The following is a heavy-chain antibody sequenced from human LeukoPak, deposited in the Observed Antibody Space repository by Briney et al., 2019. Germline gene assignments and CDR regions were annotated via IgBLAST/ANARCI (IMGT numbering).Heavy chain of an antibody. CDR2: INHSGST. Sequence: SETLSLTCAVSGGSFSGYYWSWIRQPPGKGLEWIGEINHSGSTNYNPSPKSRVTISVDTSKNQFSLKLSSVTAADTAVYYCARERSLTVAGTNWFDPWGQGTLVTVSS. J-gene: IGHJ5*02. CDR1: GGSFSGYY. CDR3: ARERSLTVAGTNWFDP. D-gene: IGHD6-19*01. V-gene: IGHV4-34*01.